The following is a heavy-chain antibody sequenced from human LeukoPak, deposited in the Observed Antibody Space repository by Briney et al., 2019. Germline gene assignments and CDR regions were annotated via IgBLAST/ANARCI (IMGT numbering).Heavy chain of an antibody. CDR2: IYPGDADT. CDR3: VRPTTAISVAFDD. D-gene: IGHD1-1*01. Sequence: PGESLRISREGLGYTFDSYWIGWVRQMPGKGLEWMGIIYPGDADTRYSPSFRGRVTISADRTTSSAHLHWRSLNASDTAVYYCVRPTTAISVAFDDWGHGTMVIVSS. V-gene: IGHV5-51*01. J-gene: IGHJ3*01. CDR1: GYTFDSYW.